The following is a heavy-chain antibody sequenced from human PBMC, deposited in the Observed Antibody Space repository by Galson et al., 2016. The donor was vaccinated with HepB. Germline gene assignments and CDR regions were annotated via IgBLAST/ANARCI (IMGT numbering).Heavy chain of an antibody. CDR3: AREVRYFPSGGMDV. Sequence: CAISGDSVSSSTAAWIWIRQSPSRGLEWLGRTYYRSKWYNDYAVSVKSRITINPDTSKNQFSLQLSSVTPEDTAVYYCAREVRYFPSGGMDVWGQGTTVTVSS. D-gene: IGHD3-9*01. CDR1: GDSVSSSTAA. V-gene: IGHV6-1*01. CDR2: TYYRSKWYN. J-gene: IGHJ6*02.